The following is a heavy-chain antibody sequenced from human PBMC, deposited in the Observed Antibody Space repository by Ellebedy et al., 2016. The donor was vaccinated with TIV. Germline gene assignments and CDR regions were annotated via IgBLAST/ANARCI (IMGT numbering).Heavy chain of an antibody. J-gene: IGHJ4*02. V-gene: IGHV3-7*01. CDR1: GFSFSNFW. CDR3: ARDQGYGTSSFTAFDY. Sequence: GESLKISCAAWGFSFSNFWMSWVRQGPGKGLEWVAHIKTDGSETYYVDSVKDRFTISRDNSKDTLYLQMNSLRAEDTAVYYCARDQGYGTSSFTAFDYWGQGILVTVSS. D-gene: IGHD3-10*01. CDR2: IKTDGSET.